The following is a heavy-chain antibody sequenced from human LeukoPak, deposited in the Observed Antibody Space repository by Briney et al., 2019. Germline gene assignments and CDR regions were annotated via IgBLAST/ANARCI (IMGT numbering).Heavy chain of an antibody. V-gene: IGHV1-2*02. CDR1: GYTFTGYY. Sequence: ASVKVSCKASGYTFTGYYMHWVRQAPGQGLEWMGWINPNSGATKYAQKFQGRVTMTRDTSISTAYMEVSRLRSDDTAVYYCARFEYQLLFAFDYWGQGTLVTVSS. J-gene: IGHJ4*02. D-gene: IGHD2-2*01. CDR2: INPNSGAT. CDR3: ARFEYQLLFAFDY.